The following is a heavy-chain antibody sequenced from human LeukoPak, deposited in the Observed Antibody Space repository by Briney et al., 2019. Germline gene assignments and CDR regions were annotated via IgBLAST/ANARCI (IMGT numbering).Heavy chain of an antibody. CDR1: GFTFDDHA. Sequence: GGSLRLSCAASGFTFDDHAMHWVRQAPGKGLEWVSFISGDSSNTYYVDSVKGRFTISRDNSKNSLYLQMSSLRTEDTALYYCAKDNYYDSSGYYSLDYWGQGTLVTVSS. D-gene: IGHD3-22*01. V-gene: IGHV3-43*02. CDR3: AKDNYYDSSGYYSLDY. CDR2: ISGDSSNT. J-gene: IGHJ4*02.